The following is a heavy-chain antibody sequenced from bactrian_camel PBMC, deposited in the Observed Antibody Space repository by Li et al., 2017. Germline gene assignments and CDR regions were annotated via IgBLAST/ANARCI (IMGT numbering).Heavy chain of an antibody. CDR2: IIHDGDTT. CDR3: ANSRERYSDYVHVY. J-gene: IGHJ4*01. D-gene: IGHD4*01. Sequence: GGSLRLPCTASGFTFSSYDMSWVRQAPGKGLEWVSRIIHDGDTTSYADSVKGRFTISRDNAKNTLYLHLNSLKTEDTAMYYCANSRERYSDYVHVYWGQGTQVTVS. V-gene: IGHV3S28*01. CDR1: GFTFSSYD.